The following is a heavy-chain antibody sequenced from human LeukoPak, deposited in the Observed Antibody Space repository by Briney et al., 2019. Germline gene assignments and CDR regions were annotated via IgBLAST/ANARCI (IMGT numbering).Heavy chain of an antibody. J-gene: IGHJ4*02. CDR1: GASISSDH. D-gene: IGHD3-16*01. V-gene: IGHV4-59*01. CDR3: TRGYYEAFDS. CDR2: VDYNGAT. Sequence: SETLSLTCSVSGASISSDHWNWVRQLPGKRLEWIGNVDYNGATKYNPSLNSRITISLDTSKNLFSLHLTSVTAADPAHYFFTRGYYEAFDSWGQGRLVTVSS.